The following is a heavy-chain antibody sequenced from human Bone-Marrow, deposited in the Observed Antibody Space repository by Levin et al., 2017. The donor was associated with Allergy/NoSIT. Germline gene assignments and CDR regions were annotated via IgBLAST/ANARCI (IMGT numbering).Heavy chain of an antibody. Sequence: GGSLRLSCAASGFTFSSYSMNWVRQAPGKGLEWVSSISSSSSYIYYADSVKGRFTISRDNAKNSLYLQMNSLRAEDTAVYYCARAPRNGYDELFRIAYYYGMDVWGQGTTVTVSS. CDR3: ARAPRNGYDELFRIAYYYGMDV. V-gene: IGHV3-21*01. CDR1: GFTFSSYS. CDR2: ISSSSSYI. D-gene: IGHD5-12*01. J-gene: IGHJ6*02.